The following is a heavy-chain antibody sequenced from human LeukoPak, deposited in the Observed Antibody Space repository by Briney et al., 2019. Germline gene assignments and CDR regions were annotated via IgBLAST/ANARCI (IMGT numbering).Heavy chain of an antibody. D-gene: IGHD3-10*01. CDR1: GLTFSRFW. CDR2: INDDGSAK. Sequence: GGSLRLSCAASGLTFSRFWMTWGRQAPGKGVEWVANINDDGSAKYYVDSVKGRFTVSRDNAKHSLYLQMNSLRDEDTAVYYCARDRGYFVFDYWGQGTLVTVSS. V-gene: IGHV3-7*01. J-gene: IGHJ4*02. CDR3: ARDRGYFVFDY.